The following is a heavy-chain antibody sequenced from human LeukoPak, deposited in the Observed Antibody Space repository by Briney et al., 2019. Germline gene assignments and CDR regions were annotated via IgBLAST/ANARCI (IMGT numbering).Heavy chain of an antibody. CDR3: ARVPRSYCSSTSCYLGGVWFDP. D-gene: IGHD2-2*01. V-gene: IGHV3-7*01. Sequence: GGSLRLSCAASGFSFSNYAMSWVRQAPGKGLEWVANIKQDGSEKYYVDSVKGRFTISRDNAKNSLYLQMNSLRAEDTAVYYCARVPRSYCSSTSCYLGGVWFDPWGQGTLVTVSS. CDR1: GFSFSNYA. J-gene: IGHJ5*02. CDR2: IKQDGSEK.